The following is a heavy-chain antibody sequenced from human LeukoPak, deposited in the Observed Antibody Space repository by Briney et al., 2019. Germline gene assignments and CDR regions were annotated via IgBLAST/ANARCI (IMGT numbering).Heavy chain of an antibody. CDR1: GDSISSSSYY. Sequence: PSETLSLTCTVSGDSISSSSYYWGWLRQPPGKGLEWIGSIYYSGSTYYNPSLKSRVTISVDTSKNQFSLKLSSVTAADTAVYYCASVNYYDSDYWGQGTLVTVSS. J-gene: IGHJ4*02. CDR2: IYYSGST. V-gene: IGHV4-39*07. D-gene: IGHD3-22*01. CDR3: ASVNYYDSDY.